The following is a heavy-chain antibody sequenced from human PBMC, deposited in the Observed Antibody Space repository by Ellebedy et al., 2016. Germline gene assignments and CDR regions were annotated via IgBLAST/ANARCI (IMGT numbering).Heavy chain of an antibody. D-gene: IGHD6-13*01. J-gene: IGHJ4*02. V-gene: IGHV1-2*02. CDR3: ASESGIAARAAAAGTVVN. CDR1: GYTFTGYY. Sequence: ASVKVSCXASGYTFTGYYMHWVRQAPGQGLEWMGWINPNSGGTNYAQKFQGRVTMTRDTSISTAYMELSRLRSEDTAVYYCASESGIAARAAAAGTVVNWGQGTLVTVSS. CDR2: INPNSGGT.